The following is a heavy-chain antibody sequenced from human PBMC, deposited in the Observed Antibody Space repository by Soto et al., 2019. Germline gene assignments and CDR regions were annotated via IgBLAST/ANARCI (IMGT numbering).Heavy chain of an antibody. CDR2: ISGSGGST. CDR1: GFTFKNYG. CDR3: AKDLLPGH. Sequence: PGGSLRLSCETSGFTFKNYGIIWVRQAPGKGLEWVSAISGSGGSTYYADSVKGRFTISRDNSKNTLYLQMNSLRAEDTAVYYCAKDLLPGHSGQGTLVTVSS. D-gene: IGHD1-26*01. V-gene: IGHV3-23*01. J-gene: IGHJ4*02.